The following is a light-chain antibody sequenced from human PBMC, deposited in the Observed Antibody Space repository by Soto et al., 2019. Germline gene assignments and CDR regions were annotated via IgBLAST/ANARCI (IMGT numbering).Light chain of an antibody. CDR2: EVS. V-gene: IGLV2-14*01. J-gene: IGLJ2*01. CDR3: CSYTSSTTPL. CDR1: SSDVGGYHY. Sequence: QSVLTQPASVSGSPGQSITISCTGSSSDVGGYHYVSWYQQYPGAAPKLVISEVSNRPSGVSNRFSGSKSGNTASLTISGLQAEDEADYYCCSYTSSTTPLFGGGTKVTVL.